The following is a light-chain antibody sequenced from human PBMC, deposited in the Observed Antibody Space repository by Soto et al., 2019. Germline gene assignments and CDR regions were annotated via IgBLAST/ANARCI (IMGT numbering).Light chain of an antibody. CDR3: QQYNNRVT. J-gene: IGKJ4*01. Sequence: EIVMTQSPATLSVSPGERATLSCRARQGVKSNLAWYQQKPGQAPRLLINGASTRATGIPARFSGSGSGTEFTLTISSLQSEDFAVYYCQQYNNRVTFGGGTKVEIK. V-gene: IGKV3-15*01. CDR2: GAS. CDR1: QGVKSN.